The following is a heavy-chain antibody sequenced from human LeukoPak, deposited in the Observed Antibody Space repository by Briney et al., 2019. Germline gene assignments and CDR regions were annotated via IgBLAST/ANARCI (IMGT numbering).Heavy chain of an antibody. CDR2: VGISSSSI. D-gene: IGHD2-2*01. V-gene: IGHV3-48*04. J-gene: IGHJ3*01. CDR1: GFSFNDFA. CDR3: AREIPRQNQLLSGVFDL. Sequence: GGSLRLSCVVSGFSFNDFAFNWVRQAPGKGLEWLSYVGISSSSIYYADSVKGRFTISRDNARNSVYLQMNRLRVEDTGLYYCAREIPRQNQLLSGVFDLGGLGTGVPVFS.